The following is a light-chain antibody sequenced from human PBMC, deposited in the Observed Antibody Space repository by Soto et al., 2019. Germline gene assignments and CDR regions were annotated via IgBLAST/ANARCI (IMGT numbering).Light chain of an antibody. Sequence: QLVLTQSSSASASLGSSVKLTCTLSSGHSSYIIAWHQQQPGKVPRYLMKLEGSGTYNKGSGVPDRFSGSSSGADNLQFEDEADYYCETWDSNIWVFGGGTKVTVL. V-gene: IGLV4-60*02. CDR2: LEGSGTY. CDR1: SGHSSYI. J-gene: IGLJ3*02. CDR3: ETWDSNIWV.